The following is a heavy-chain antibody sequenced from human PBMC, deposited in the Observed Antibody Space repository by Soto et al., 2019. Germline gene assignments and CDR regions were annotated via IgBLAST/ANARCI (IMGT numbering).Heavy chain of an antibody. D-gene: IGHD2-8*01. CDR2: ISGRGDST. CDR3: AKDSTVCWSNSFDS. CDR1: GFTFSSYV. Sequence: GGSLRLSCAASGFTFSSYVMSWVRQAPGKGLECVSAISGRGDSTYYADSVKGRFNISKDNSKNTLYLQMTSLRADDTAIYYCAKDSTVCWSNSFDSWGQGTMVTVSS. V-gene: IGHV3-23*01. J-gene: IGHJ4*02.